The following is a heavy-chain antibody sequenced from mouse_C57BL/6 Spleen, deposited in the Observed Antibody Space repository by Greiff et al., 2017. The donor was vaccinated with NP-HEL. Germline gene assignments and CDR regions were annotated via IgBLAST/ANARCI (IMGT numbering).Heavy chain of an antibody. Sequence: EVKVEESGGGLVQPGGSMKLSCVASGFTFSNYWMNWVRQSPEKGLEWVAQIRLKSDNYATHYAESVKGRFTISRDDSKSSVYLQMNNLRAEDTGIYYCTVYYGSSYDVWGTGTTVTVSS. V-gene: IGHV6-3*01. CDR1: GFTFSNYW. CDR2: IRLKSDNYAT. D-gene: IGHD1-1*01. J-gene: IGHJ1*03. CDR3: TVYYGSSYDV.